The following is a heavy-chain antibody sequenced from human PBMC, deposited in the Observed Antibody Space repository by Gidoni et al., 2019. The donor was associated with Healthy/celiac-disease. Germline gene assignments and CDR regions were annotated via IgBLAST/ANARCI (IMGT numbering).Heavy chain of an antibody. CDR2: IYYSGST. CDR3: ARTELSNYKSLAAFDI. V-gene: IGHV4-30-4*01. D-gene: IGHD4-4*01. CDR1: GGSISSGDYY. Sequence: QVQLQESGPGLVKPSQTLSLTCTVPGGSISSGDYYWSWIRQPPGKGLEWIGYIYYSGSTYYNPSLKSRVTISVDTSKNQFSLKLSSVTAADTAVYYCARTELSNYKSLAAFDIWGQGTMVTVSS. J-gene: IGHJ3*02.